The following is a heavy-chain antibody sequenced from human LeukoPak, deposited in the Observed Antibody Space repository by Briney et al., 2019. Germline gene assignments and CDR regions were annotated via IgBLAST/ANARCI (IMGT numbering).Heavy chain of an antibody. V-gene: IGHV4-34*12. CDR2: IVYDGRS. CDR3: ARGIVLMHYATFDF. D-gene: IGHD2-8*01. Sequence: SETLSLTCVVYGGSFSGYYWTWIRQPPGKRLEWIAEIVYDGRSNYNPSLKSRATISVDTSKNQFSLKLSSVTAADTAVYFCARGIVLMHYATFDFWGQGSLVTVSS. CDR1: GGSFSGYY. J-gene: IGHJ4*02.